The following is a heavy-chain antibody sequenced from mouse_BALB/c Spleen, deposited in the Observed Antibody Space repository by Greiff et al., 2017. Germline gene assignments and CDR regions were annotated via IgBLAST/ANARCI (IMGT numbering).Heavy chain of an antibody. Sequence: EVKLQESGGDLVKPGGSLKLSCAASGFTFSSYGMSWVRQTPDKRLEWVATISSGGSYTYYPDSVKGRFTISRDNAKNTLYLQMSSLKSEDTAMYYCTRALYDYDGSYYFDYWGQGTTLTVSS. CDR2: ISSGGSYT. V-gene: IGHV5-6*01. CDR1: GFTFSSYG. D-gene: IGHD2-4*01. CDR3: TRALYDYDGSYYFDY. J-gene: IGHJ2*01.